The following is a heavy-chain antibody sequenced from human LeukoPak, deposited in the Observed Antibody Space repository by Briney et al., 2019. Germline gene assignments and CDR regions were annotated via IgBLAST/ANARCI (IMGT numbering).Heavy chain of an antibody. V-gene: IGHV3-48*04. J-gene: IGHJ4*02. Sequence: PGGSLRLSCAASGFTFSSYSMNWVRQAPGKGLEWVSYISSSGSTIYYADSVKGRFTISRDNAKNSLYLQMNSLRAEDTAVYYRARGSPWTGYYFDYWGQGTLVTVSS. CDR2: ISSSGSTI. CDR1: GFTFSSYS. D-gene: IGHD3/OR15-3a*01. CDR3: ARGSPWTGYYFDY.